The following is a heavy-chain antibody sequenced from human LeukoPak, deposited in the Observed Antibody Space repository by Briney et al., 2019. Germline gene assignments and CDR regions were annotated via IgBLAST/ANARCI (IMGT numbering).Heavy chain of an antibody. CDR2: IYPGDSDS. J-gene: IGHJ5*01. V-gene: IGHV5-51*03. CDR1: GYSFTSYW. Sequence: PGESLKISCMGSGYSFTSYWIGWVRQMPGKGLEWMGIIYPGDSDSRYSPSFAGQVTISVDKSISTAYLHWCSLKASDTAMYYCARLRDNWFDSWGQGTLVTVSS. D-gene: IGHD5-24*01. CDR3: ARLRDNWFDS.